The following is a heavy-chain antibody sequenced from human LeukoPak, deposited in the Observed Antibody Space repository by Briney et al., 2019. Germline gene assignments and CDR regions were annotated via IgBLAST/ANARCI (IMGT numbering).Heavy chain of an antibody. Sequence: PGGSLRLSCAASGFTFSSYGMHWVRQAPGKGLEWGAVIWYDGSNKYYADSVKGRFTISRDNSKNTLYLQMNSLRAEDTAVYYCARDSYCNGDRCYLTTLYWGQGTLVTVSS. J-gene: IGHJ4*02. D-gene: IGHD2-15*01. CDR3: ARDSYCNGDRCYLTTLY. V-gene: IGHV3-33*01. CDR2: IWYDGSNK. CDR1: GFTFSSYG.